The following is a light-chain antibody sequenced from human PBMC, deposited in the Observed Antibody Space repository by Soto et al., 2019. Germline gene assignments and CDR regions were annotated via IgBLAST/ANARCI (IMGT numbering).Light chain of an antibody. CDR2: DAS. CDR3: QQYNSYPYT. CDR1: QSISSW. J-gene: IGKJ2*01. Sequence: DIQMTQSPSTLSASVGDRVTITCRASQSISSWLAWYQQKPGKAPKLLIYDASSLESGVPSRFSGSGFGTEFTLTISSLHPDDFATYYCQQYNSYPYTFGQGTKLEIK. V-gene: IGKV1-5*01.